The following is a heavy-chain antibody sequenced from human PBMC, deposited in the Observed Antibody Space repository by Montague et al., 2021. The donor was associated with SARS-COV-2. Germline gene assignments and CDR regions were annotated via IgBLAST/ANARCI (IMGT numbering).Heavy chain of an antibody. CDR2: ISSSSSTI. D-gene: IGHD2-2*01. J-gene: IGHJ6*02. V-gene: IGHV3-48*02. CDR1: GFTFSGYS. Sequence: SLRLSCAASGFTFSGYSMNWVRQAPGKGLEWVSYISSSSSTIYYADSVKGRFTISRDNAKNSLYLQLNSLRDEDTAVYSCARERGYCSSTSCYGDFYYGMDVWGQGTTVTVSS. CDR3: ARERGYCSSTSCYGDFYYGMDV.